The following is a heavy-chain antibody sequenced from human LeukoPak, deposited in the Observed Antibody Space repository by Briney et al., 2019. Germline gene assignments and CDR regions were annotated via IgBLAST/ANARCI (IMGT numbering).Heavy chain of an antibody. Sequence: SETLSLTCTVSGGSISSSSYYWGWIRQPPGKGLEWIGSIYYSGSTNYNPSLKSRVTISVDTSTNQISLKLSSVTAADTAVYYCARGQLAEMATMSSFDYWGQGTLVTVSS. CDR1: GGSISSSSYY. CDR3: ARGQLAEMATMSSFDY. V-gene: IGHV4-39*07. D-gene: IGHD5-24*01. CDR2: IYYSGST. J-gene: IGHJ4*02.